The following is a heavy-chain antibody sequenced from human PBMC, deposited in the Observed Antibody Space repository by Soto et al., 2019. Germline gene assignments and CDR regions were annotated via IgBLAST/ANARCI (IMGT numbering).Heavy chain of an antibody. CDR3: ARDLGIAALYYFDY. V-gene: IGHV3-11*01. CDR2: LSSSGSTI. D-gene: IGHD6-6*01. J-gene: IGHJ4*02. Sequence: GGSLTLACAASGFSFSDYYMSWNRQAPGKGLEWVSFLSSSGSTIDYTVSVKGRFTISRDNAKNSLYLQMNSLRAEDTAVYYCARDLGIAALYYFDYWGQGTLVTVSS. CDR1: GFSFSDYY.